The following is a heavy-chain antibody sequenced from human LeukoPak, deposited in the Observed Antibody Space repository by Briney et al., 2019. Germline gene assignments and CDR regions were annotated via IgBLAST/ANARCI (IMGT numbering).Heavy chain of an antibody. Sequence: ASVKVSSKASGYTFTSYGISWVRQAPGQGLEWMGWISAYNGNTNYAQKLQGRVTMTTDTSTSTAYMELRSLRSDDTAVYYCAKHPKETYYYDSSGYSDYWGQGTLVTVSS. CDR1: GYTFTSYG. V-gene: IGHV1-18*01. J-gene: IGHJ4*02. D-gene: IGHD3-22*01. CDR3: AKHPKETYYYDSSGYSDY. CDR2: ISAYNGNT.